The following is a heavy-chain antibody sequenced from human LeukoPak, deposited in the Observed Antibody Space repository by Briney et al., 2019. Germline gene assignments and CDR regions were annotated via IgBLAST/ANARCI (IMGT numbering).Heavy chain of an antibody. CDR3: AMTYYYDSSGPGDY. D-gene: IGHD3-22*01. J-gene: IGHJ4*02. CDR1: GYSFTTYW. Sequence: GESLKISCEGSGYSFTTYWIGWVRQMPGKGLEWMGIIYPGDSDTRYSPSFQGQVTISADKSISTAYLQWSSLKASDTAMYYCAMTYYYDSSGPGDYWGQGTLVTVSS. V-gene: IGHV5-51*01. CDR2: IYPGDSDT.